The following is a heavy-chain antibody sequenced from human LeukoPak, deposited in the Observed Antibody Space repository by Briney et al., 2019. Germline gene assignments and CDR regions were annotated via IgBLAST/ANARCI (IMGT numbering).Heavy chain of an antibody. CDR2: ISGSGGVI. CDR1: RFTFSNYA. J-gene: IGHJ4*02. CDR3: ARDPGYSSGWSYFDY. V-gene: IGHV3-23*01. Sequence: TGGSLRLSCAASRFTFSNYAMSWVRQAPGKGLEWVSAISGSGGVIYYADSVKGRFTIFRDNAKNSLYLQMNSLRAEDTAVYYCARDPGYSSGWSYFDYWGQGTLVTVSS. D-gene: IGHD6-19*01.